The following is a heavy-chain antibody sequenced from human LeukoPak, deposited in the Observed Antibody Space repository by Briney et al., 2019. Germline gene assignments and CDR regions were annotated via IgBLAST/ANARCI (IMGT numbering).Heavy chain of an antibody. CDR3: KDYGSGGY. CDR1: GFTFSSHG. Sequence: GGSLRLSCTASGFTFSSHGMHWVRQAPGKGLEWVGRIKSKTDGGTTDYAAPVKGRFTISRDDSKNTLYLQMNSLKTEDTAVYYCKDYGSGGYWGQGTLVTVSS. V-gene: IGHV3-15*01. J-gene: IGHJ4*02. CDR2: IKSKTDGGTT. D-gene: IGHD3-10*01.